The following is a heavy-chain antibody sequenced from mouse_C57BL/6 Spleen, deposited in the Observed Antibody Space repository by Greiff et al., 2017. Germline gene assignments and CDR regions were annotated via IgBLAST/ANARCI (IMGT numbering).Heavy chain of an antibody. D-gene: IGHD2-4*01. J-gene: IGHJ4*01. Sequence: EVKLMESGGGLVKPGGSLKLSCAASGFTFSSYAMSWVRQTPEKRLEWVATISDGGSYTYYPDNVKGRFTISRDNAKNNLYLQMSHLKSEDTAMYYCARDRYYDYDVGYYAMDYWGQGTSVTVSS. CDR3: ARDRYYDYDVGYYAMDY. V-gene: IGHV5-4*01. CDR2: ISDGGSYT. CDR1: GFTFSSYA.